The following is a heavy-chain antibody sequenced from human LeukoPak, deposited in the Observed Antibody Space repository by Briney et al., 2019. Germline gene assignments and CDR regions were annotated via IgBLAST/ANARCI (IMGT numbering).Heavy chain of an antibody. CDR2: IYWNDDK. Sequence: SGPTLVNPTQTLTLTCTFSGFSLSTSGVGVGWIRQPPGKALEWLALIYWNDDKRYSPSLKSRLTITKDTSKNQVVLTMTNMDPVDTATYYCAHSDHYDFWSGYYSKPLFDYWGQGTLVTVSS. CDR1: GFSLSTSGVG. CDR3: AHSDHYDFWSGYYSKPLFDY. D-gene: IGHD3-3*01. V-gene: IGHV2-5*01. J-gene: IGHJ4*02.